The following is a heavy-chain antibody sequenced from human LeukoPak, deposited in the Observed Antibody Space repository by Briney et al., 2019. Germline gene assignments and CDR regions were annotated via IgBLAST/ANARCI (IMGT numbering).Heavy chain of an antibody. J-gene: IGHJ4*02. V-gene: IGHV3-30*18. CDR1: GFTFSSYS. Sequence: GSLRLSCAASGFTFSSYSMNWVRQAPGKGLEWVAVISYDGSNKYYADSVKGRFTISRDNSKNTLYLQMNSLRAEDTAVFYCAKRSGYTTGWFFDFWGQGTLVTVSS. CDR2: ISYDGSNK. D-gene: IGHD6-19*01. CDR3: AKRSGYTTGWFFDF.